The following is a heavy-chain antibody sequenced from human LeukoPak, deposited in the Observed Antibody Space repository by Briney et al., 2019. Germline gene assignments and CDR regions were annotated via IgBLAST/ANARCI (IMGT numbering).Heavy chain of an antibody. CDR3: ATSGLSRFGF. Sequence: GGSLRLSCAASGFNVSSNYMSGFRQAPGKGLECVSVIYSGGSTYYSDSVKGRFTISRDNSKNTLYLQMNSLRAEDTAVYYCATSGLSRFGFWGQGTLVTVSS. V-gene: IGHV3-66*01. D-gene: IGHD2/OR15-2a*01. J-gene: IGHJ4*02. CDR1: GFNVSSNY. CDR2: IYSGGST.